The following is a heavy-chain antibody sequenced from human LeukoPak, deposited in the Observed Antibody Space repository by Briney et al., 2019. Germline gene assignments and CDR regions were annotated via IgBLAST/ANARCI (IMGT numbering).Heavy chain of an antibody. CDR3: ARDPEGATVVTLGAFDI. J-gene: IGHJ3*02. Sequence: GGSPRLSCAASGFTFSNHGMNWVRQAPGKGLEWISIIYSGGSTYYADSVKGRFIISRDNSKNTLYLQMNSLRAEDTAMYYCARDPEGATVVTLGAFDIWGQGTMVTVSS. V-gene: IGHV3-53*01. D-gene: IGHD4-23*01. CDR2: IYSGGST. CDR1: GFTFSNHG.